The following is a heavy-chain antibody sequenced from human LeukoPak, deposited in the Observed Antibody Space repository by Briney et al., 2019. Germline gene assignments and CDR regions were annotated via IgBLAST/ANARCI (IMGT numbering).Heavy chain of an antibody. CDR1: GGTFSSYA. V-gene: IGHV1-69*05. CDR3: AGQHSGYDRAFDY. D-gene: IGHD5-12*01. J-gene: IGHJ4*02. Sequence: SVKVSCKASGGTFSSYAISWVRQAPGQGLEWMGGIIPIFGTANYAQKFQGRVTIATDESTSTAYMELSSLRSEDTAVYYCAGQHSGYDRAFDYWGQGTLVTVSS. CDR2: IIPIFGTA.